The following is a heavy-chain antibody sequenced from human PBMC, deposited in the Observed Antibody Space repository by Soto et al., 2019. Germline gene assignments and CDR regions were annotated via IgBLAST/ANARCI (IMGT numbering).Heavy chain of an antibody. CDR2: ISGSGGST. J-gene: IGHJ6*03. D-gene: IGHD4-4*01. Sequence: PGGSLRLSCAASGFTFSSYAMSWVRQAPGKGLEWVSAISGSGGSTYYADSVKGRFTISRDNSKNTLYLQMNSLRAEDTAVYYCAKHVRLQYYYYYYMDVWGKGTTVTVSS. CDR3: AKHVRLQYYYYYYMDV. CDR1: GFTFSSYA. V-gene: IGHV3-23*01.